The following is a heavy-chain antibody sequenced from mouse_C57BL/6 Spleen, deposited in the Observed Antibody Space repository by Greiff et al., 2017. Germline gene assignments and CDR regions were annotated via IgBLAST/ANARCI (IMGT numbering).Heavy chain of an antibody. J-gene: IGHJ4*01. V-gene: IGHV5-6*01. CDR1: GFTFSSYG. CDR3: ASLLPYYAMDY. Sequence: VQLQQSGGDLVKPGGSLKLSCAASGFTFSSYGMSWVRQTPDKRLEWVATISSGGSYTYYPDSVKGRFTISRDNAKNTLYLQMSSLKSEDTAMYYCASLLPYYAMDYWGQGTSVTVSS. CDR2: ISSGGSYT.